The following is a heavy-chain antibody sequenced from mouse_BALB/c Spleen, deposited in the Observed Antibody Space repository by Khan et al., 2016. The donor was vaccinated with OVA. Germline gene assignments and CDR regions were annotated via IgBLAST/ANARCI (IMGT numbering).Heavy chain of an antibody. CDR2: INTYSGVP. CDR3: ARGGAAYYRNDGGAMEY. D-gene: IGHD2-14*01. J-gene: IGHJ4*01. Sequence: QIQLVQSGPELKKPGETVRISCKASGYTFTTAGIQWVQQMPGKGLKWIGWINTYSGVPTYAEDFKGRFAFSLEISVSTAYLQITNLKNEDTATYFCARGGAAYYRNDGGAMEYWGQGTSVTVSS. V-gene: IGHV9-4*02. CDR1: GYTFTTAG.